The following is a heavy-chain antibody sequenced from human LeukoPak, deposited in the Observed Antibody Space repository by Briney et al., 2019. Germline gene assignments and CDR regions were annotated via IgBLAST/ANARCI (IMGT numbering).Heavy chain of an antibody. J-gene: IGHJ4*02. Sequence: SETLSLTCAVSGYSISSGYQWAWIRQPPGKGLEWLGSIHYSGTTYYKASLKSRVTISVDTSQNQFSLKLTSVTAADTAVYYCARDFVQYYYGSGSLDYWGQGTLVTVSS. V-gene: IGHV4-38-2*02. D-gene: IGHD3-10*01. CDR1: GYSISSGYQ. CDR2: IHYSGTT. CDR3: ARDFVQYYYGSGSLDY.